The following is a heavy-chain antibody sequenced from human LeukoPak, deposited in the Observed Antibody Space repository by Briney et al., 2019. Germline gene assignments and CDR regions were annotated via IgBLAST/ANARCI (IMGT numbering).Heavy chain of an antibody. V-gene: IGHV1-69*04. CDR1: GGTFSSYA. J-gene: IGHJ4*02. CDR3: AREDVIAAAGVPDY. D-gene: IGHD6-13*01. Sequence: SVKVSCKASGGTFSSYAISWVRRAPGQGLEWMGRIIPILGVANYAQKFQGRVTITADKSTSTAYMELSSLRSEDTAVYYCAREDVIAAAGVPDYWGQGTLVTVSS. CDR2: IIPILGVA.